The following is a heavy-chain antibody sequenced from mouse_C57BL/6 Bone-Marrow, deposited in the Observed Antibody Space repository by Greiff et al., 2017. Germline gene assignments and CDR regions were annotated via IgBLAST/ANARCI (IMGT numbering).Heavy chain of an antibody. CDR3: ARDYDYDGAWFAY. Sequence: QVQLKQPGAELVRPGTSVKLSCKASGYTFTSYWMHWVKQRPGQGLAWIGVIDPSDSYTNYNQKFKGKATLTVDTSSSTAYMQLSSLTSEDSAVYYCARDYDYDGAWFAYWGQGTLVTVSA. CDR1: GYTFTSYW. V-gene: IGHV1-59*01. D-gene: IGHD2-4*01. CDR2: IDPSDSYT. J-gene: IGHJ3*01.